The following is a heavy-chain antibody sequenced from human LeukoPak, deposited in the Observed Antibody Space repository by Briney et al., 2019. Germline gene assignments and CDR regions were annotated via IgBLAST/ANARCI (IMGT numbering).Heavy chain of an antibody. J-gene: IGHJ4*02. D-gene: IGHD4-23*01. CDR3: AVPLGGNSAFDY. V-gene: IGHV4-30-4*01. Sequence: SQTLSLTCTVSGVSISSGDYYWSWIRQPPGKGLEWIGYIYYSGSTYYNPSLKSRVTISVDTSKNQFSLKLSSVTAADTAVYYCAVPLGGNSAFDYWGQGTLVTVSS. CDR2: IYYSGST. CDR1: GVSISSGDYY.